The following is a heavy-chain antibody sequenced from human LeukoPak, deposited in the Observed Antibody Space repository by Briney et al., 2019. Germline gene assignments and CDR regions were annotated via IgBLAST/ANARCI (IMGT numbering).Heavy chain of an antibody. CDR1: GGSISSSSYY. V-gene: IGHV4-39*01. Sequence: ETLSLTCTVSGGSISSSSYYWGWLRQPPGKGLEWIGSIYYSGTNHYNPSLKSRVTISVDTSKNQFSLKLRSVTAADTAVYYCGRDYGDYPYWYFDPWGRGTVVTVSS. CDR2: IYYSGTN. J-gene: IGHJ2*01. D-gene: IGHD4-17*01. CDR3: GRDYGDYPYWYFDP.